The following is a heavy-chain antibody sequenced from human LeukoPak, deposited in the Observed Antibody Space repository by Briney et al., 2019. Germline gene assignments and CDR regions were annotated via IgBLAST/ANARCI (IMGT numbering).Heavy chain of an antibody. J-gene: IGHJ4*02. V-gene: IGHV4-59*01. CDR3: ARAGYSYGTGYYFDY. Sequence: SETLSLTCTVSGGSISSYHWSWIRLPPGKGLEWIGYIYYTGATYYNPSLKSRVTISLDTSKNQFSLKLSSVTAAGAAVYYCARAGYSYGTGYYFDYWGQGALVTVSS. D-gene: IGHD5-18*01. CDR1: GGSISSYH. CDR2: IYYTGAT.